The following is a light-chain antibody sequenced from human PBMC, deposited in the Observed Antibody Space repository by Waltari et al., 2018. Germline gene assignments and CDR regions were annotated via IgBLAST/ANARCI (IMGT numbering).Light chain of an antibody. CDR3: QTWGTGIQV. CDR2: VNSDGSH. J-gene: IGLJ1*01. CDR1: SGHISYA. V-gene: IGLV4-69*01. Sequence: QLVVTQSPSASASLGASVKLTCTLSSGHISYAIAWHQQPPEKGPRYLLKVNSDGSHNKGDGIPDRFSGSSSGAERYLTISSLQSEDEADYYCQTWGTGIQVFGAGTKVTVL.